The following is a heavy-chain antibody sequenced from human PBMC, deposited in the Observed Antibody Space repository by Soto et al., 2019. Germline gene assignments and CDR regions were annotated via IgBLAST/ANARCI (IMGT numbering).Heavy chain of an antibody. CDR1: GDTFTNFG. D-gene: IGHD3-10*01. Sequence: HLVQSGPQVKKPGASVSVSCKTSGDTFTNFGLSWVRQAPGQGLEWMGWIATYNSNRNYAQKFQGRLTLTTDTSTSTAYMELKSLTYDDTAVYYCARVVRGVVNWFDPWGQGPLVTVSS. V-gene: IGHV1-18*01. J-gene: IGHJ5*02. CDR3: ARVVRGVVNWFDP. CDR2: IATYNSNR.